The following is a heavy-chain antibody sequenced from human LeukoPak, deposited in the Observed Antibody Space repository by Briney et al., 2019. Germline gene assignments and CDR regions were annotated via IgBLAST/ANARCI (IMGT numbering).Heavy chain of an antibody. Sequence: SETLSLTCTVSGGSISSYYWSWIRQPPGKGLEWIGYIYYSGSTNYNPSLKSRVTISVDTSKNQFSLKLSSATAADTAVYYCAREVGPSTFDYWGQGTLVTVSS. CDR2: IYYSGST. CDR3: AREVGPSTFDY. CDR1: GGSISSYY. D-gene: IGHD1-26*01. J-gene: IGHJ4*02. V-gene: IGHV4-59*01.